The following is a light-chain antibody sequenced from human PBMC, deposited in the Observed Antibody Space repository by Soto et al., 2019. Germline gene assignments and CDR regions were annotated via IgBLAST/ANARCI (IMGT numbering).Light chain of an antibody. CDR2: DAS. Sequence: EIVLTQSPGTLSLSPGERATLSCRASQTVSSRYVAWYQQKPGQAPRLLIYDASTRATGIPDRFSGSGSGTDFTLTISSLQPDDFATYYCQQYHTYSPTFGQGTKVDI. CDR3: QQYHTYSPT. CDR1: QTVSSRY. J-gene: IGKJ1*01. V-gene: IGKV3-20*01.